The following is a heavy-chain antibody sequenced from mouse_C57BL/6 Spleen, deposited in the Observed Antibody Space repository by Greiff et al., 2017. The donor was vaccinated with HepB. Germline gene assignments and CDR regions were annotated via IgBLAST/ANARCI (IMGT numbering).Heavy chain of an antibody. D-gene: IGHD2-4*01. V-gene: IGHV1-64*01. CDR3: ASSIYYDYLYAMDY. CDR1: GYTFTSYW. J-gene: IGHJ4*01. CDR2: IHPNSGST. Sequence: QVQLQQSGAELVKPGASVKLSCKASGYTFTSYWMHWVKQRPGQGLEWIGMIHPNSGSTNYNEKFKSKATLTVDKSSSTAYMQLSSLTSEDSAVYYCASSIYYDYLYAMDYWGQGTSVTVSS.